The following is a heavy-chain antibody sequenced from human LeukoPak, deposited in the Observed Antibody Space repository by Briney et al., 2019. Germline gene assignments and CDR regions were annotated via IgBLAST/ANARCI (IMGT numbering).Heavy chain of an antibody. CDR3: ARLTNRDGYQLLNFDY. CDR2: IYPGDSDT. D-gene: IGHD2-2*01. V-gene: IGHV5-51*01. CDR1: GYSFTSYW. J-gene: IGHJ4*02. Sequence: MAGESLKISCKGSGYSFTSYWIGWVRQLPGKGLEWMGIIYPGDSDTRYSPSFQGQVTISADKSISTAYLQWSSLKASDTAMYYCARLTNRDGYQLLNFDYWGQGTLVTVSS.